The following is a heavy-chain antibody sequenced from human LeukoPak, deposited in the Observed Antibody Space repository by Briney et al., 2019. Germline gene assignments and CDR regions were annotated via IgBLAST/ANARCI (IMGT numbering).Heavy chain of an antibody. CDR2: IWYDGSNK. D-gene: IGHD3-10*01. CDR3: ARDGPVLLWFGESRYDAFDI. Sequence: GGSLRLSCAASGFTFSSYGMHWVRQAPGKGLEWVAVIWYDGSNKYYADSAKGRFTISRDNSKNTLYLQMNSLRAEDTAVYYCARDGPVLLWFGESRYDAFDIWGQGTMVTVSS. CDR1: GFTFSSYG. J-gene: IGHJ3*02. V-gene: IGHV3-33*01.